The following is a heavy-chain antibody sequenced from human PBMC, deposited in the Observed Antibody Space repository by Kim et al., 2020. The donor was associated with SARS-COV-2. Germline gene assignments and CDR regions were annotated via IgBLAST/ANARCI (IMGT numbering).Heavy chain of an antibody. CDR3: ARDGPYSSRSGYYPDY. Sequence: GGSLRLSCAASGFTFSSYSMNWVRQAPGKGLEWVSSINTNSADIYYADSVTGRFTISRDNAKNLMYLQLSSLRAEDTAVYYCARDGPYSSRSGYYPDYWG. CDR1: GFTFSSYS. D-gene: IGHD3-3*01. V-gene: IGHV3-21*01. CDR2: INTNSADI. J-gene: IGHJ4*01.